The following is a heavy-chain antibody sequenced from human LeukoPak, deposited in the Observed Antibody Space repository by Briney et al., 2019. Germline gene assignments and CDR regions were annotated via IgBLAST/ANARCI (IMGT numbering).Heavy chain of an antibody. Sequence: TSQTLPLTCTVSGGSISSGSYYWSWIRQPAGKGLEWIGRIYTSGSTNYNPSLKSRVTISVDTSKNQFSLKLSSVTAADTAVYYCARGAEYYDFWSGYYSSGMDVWGQGTTVTVSS. J-gene: IGHJ6*02. CDR1: GGSISSGSYY. D-gene: IGHD3-3*01. CDR2: IYTSGST. V-gene: IGHV4-61*02. CDR3: ARGAEYYDFWSGYYSSGMDV.